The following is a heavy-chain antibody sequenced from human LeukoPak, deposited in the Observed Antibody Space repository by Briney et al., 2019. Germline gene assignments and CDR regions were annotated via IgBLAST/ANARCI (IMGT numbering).Heavy chain of an antibody. CDR1: GGSISSGSYY. V-gene: IGHV4-61*02. Sequence: SETLSLTCTVSGGSISSGSYYWSWIRQPAGKGLEWIGRIYTSGSTNYNPSLKSRVTISVDTSKNQFSLKLSSVTAADTAVYYCARDQWYFDYWGQGTLVTVSS. J-gene: IGHJ4*02. CDR3: ARDQWYFDY. D-gene: IGHD2-8*01. CDR2: IYTSGST.